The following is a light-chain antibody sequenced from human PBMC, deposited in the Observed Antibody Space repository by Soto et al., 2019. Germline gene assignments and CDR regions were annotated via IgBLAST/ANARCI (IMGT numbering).Light chain of an antibody. J-gene: IGKJ4*01. CDR2: AAS. CDR3: QKYNSAPLT. CDR1: QGISNS. V-gene: IGKV1-27*01. Sequence: DIQMTQSPSSLSASVGDRVIITCRASQGISNSLAWYQQKPGKVPKLLIYAASTLQSAVPSRFSGSGSGTDFTLTVSSLQPEDVATDYCQKYNSAPLTFGGGTKVEIK.